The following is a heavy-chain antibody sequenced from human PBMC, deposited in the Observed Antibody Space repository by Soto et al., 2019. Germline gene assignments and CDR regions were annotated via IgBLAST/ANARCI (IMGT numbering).Heavy chain of an antibody. CDR2: IYYSGST. V-gene: IGHV4-39*01. J-gene: IGHJ4*02. CDR1: GGSISSSSYY. Sequence: SETLSLTCTVSGGSISSSSYYWGWIRQPPGKGLEWIGSIYYSGSTYYNPSLKSRVTISVDTSKNQFSLKLSSVTAADTAVYYCARSRLRYFDWLFVYWGQGTLVTVSS. CDR3: ARSRLRYFDWLFVY. D-gene: IGHD3-9*01.